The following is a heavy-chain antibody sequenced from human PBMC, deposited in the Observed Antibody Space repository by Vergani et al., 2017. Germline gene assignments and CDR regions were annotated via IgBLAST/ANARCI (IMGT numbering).Heavy chain of an antibody. CDR1: GFTVSSNY. Sequence: EVQLVESGGGLVQPGGSLRLSCAASGFTVSSNYMSWVRQAPGKGLEWVSGIYSGGSTYYADSVKGRFTISRDNSKNTLYLQMNSLRAEDTAVYYCARVFTTTIAAADYWGQGTLVTVSS. V-gene: IGHV3-66*01. D-gene: IGHD6-13*01. CDR2: IYSGGST. J-gene: IGHJ4*02. CDR3: ARVFTTTIAAADY.